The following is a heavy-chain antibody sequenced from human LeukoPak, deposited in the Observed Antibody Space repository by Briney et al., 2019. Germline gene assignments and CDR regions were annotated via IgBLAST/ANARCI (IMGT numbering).Heavy chain of an antibody. Sequence: KPSETLSLTCAVYGGSFSGCYWSWIRQPPGKGLEWIGEINHSGSTNYNPSLKSRVTISVDTSKNQFSLKLSSVTAADTAVYYCARGEKARGYSYGPTNQLNWFDPWGQGTLVTVSS. J-gene: IGHJ5*02. CDR1: GGSFSGCY. CDR2: INHSGST. CDR3: ARGEKARGYSYGPTNQLNWFDP. D-gene: IGHD5-18*01. V-gene: IGHV4-34*01.